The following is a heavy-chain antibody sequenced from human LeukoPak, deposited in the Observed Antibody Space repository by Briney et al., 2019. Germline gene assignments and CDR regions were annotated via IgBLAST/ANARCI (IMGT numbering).Heavy chain of an antibody. D-gene: IGHD3-3*01. CDR2: ISAYNGNT. CDR3: ARDLKHDFWSGYYEDFGY. CDR1: GYTFTSYG. V-gene: IGHV1-18*01. Sequence: ASVKVSCKASGYTFTSYGISWVRQAPGQGLEWMGWISAYNGNTNYAQKLQGRVTMTTDTSTSTAYMELRSLRSDDTAVYYCARDLKHDFWSGYYEDFGYWGQGTLVTVSS. J-gene: IGHJ4*02.